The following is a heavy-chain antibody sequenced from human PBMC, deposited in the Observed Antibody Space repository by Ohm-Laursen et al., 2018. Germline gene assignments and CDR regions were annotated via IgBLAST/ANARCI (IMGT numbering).Heavy chain of an antibody. V-gene: IGHV3-23*01. CDR2: ISGSGGST. CDR1: GFTFSSYA. D-gene: IGHD2/OR15-2a*01. J-gene: IGHJ4*02. Sequence: LSLTCAASGFTFSSYAMSWVRQAPGKGLEWVSAISGSGGSTYYADSVKGRFTISRDNSKNTLYLQMNSLRAEDTAVYYCATIRRDYLYYFDYWGQGTLVTVSS. CDR3: ATIRRDYLYYFDY.